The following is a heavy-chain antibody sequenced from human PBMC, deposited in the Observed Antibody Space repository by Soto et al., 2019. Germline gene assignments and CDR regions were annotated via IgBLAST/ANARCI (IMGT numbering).Heavy chain of an antibody. D-gene: IGHD2-2*01. J-gene: IGHJ4*02. CDR1: GFTFISYS. Sequence: EVQLVESGGGLVKPGGSLRLSCAASGFTFISYSMNWVRQAPGKGLEWVSSISSSSSYIYYADSVKGRFTISRDRATNSLYLQMNSLSAEDTAVYYCARDQGRDVVPSATLHWGQGTLVTVSS. CDR2: ISSSSSYI. V-gene: IGHV3-21*04. CDR3: ARDQGRDVVPSATLH.